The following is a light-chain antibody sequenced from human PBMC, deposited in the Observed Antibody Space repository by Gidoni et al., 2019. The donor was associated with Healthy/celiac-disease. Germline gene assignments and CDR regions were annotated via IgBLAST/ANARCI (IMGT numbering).Light chain of an antibody. Sequence: TCRASQGISSRFAWYQQKPGKAPKLLIYAASSLQSGVPSMCSGSGSGTDFTLTISSLQPEDFVTYYCQQDNSFPRTFGPGTKVDIK. J-gene: IGKJ3*01. CDR3: QQDNSFPRT. V-gene: IGKV1-12*01. CDR1: QGISSR. CDR2: AAS.